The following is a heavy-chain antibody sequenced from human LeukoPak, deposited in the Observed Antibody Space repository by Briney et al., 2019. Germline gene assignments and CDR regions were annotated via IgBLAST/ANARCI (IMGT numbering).Heavy chain of an antibody. Sequence: GGSLRLSCAASGFTFSSYWMSWVRQAPGKGLEWVANIRQDGSEKYYVDSVMGRFTISRDNAGNSLYLQMNSLRAEDTAVYYCATHGGYCSGGSCYTVHWGQGTLVTVSS. CDR2: IRQDGSEK. V-gene: IGHV3-7*01. CDR1: GFTFSSYW. J-gene: IGHJ4*02. CDR3: ATHGGYCSGGSCYTVH. D-gene: IGHD2-15*01.